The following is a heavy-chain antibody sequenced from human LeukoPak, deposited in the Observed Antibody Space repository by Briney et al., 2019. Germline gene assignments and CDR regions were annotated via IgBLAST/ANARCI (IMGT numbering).Heavy chain of an antibody. V-gene: IGHV4-39*01. Sequence: SETLSLTCTFSGGSISSSSYYWGWIRQPPGKGMEWSGSTYYSRNTYYNPSLKSRVTIAVDTSKIQFSLKLNSVTAADTAVYYCTRGYDISGHTFDYWGQGTPVTVSS. CDR2: TYYSRNT. CDR1: GGSISSSSYY. CDR3: TRGYDISGHTFDY. J-gene: IGHJ4*02. D-gene: IGHD3-22*01.